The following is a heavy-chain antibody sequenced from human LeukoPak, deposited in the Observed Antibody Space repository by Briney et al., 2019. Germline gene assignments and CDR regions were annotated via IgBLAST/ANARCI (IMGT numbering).Heavy chain of an antibody. Sequence: GASVKVSCKASGYTFTNYYIHWVRQAPGQGLEWMGIINPSDGNTSYAQKFQGRVTMTRDTSTTSVYMELSSLRAEDTAAYYCAKWKYSNSGIDDYWGQGTLVTVSS. CDR3: AKWKYSNSGIDDY. D-gene: IGHD6-6*01. J-gene: IGHJ4*02. CDR2: INPSDGNT. V-gene: IGHV1-46*01. CDR1: GYTFTNYY.